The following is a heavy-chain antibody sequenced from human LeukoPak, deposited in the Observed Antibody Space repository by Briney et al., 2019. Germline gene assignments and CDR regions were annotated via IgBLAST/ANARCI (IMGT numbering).Heavy chain of an antibody. CDR2: MNPNSGNT. D-gene: IGHD4-17*01. J-gene: IGHJ3*02. V-gene: IGHV1-8*01. CDR3: ASPIMTTATGAFDI. Sequence: ASVKVSCKASGYTFISYDINWVRQATGQGLEWMGWMNPNSGNTGYAQKFQGRVTMTRNTSISTAYMELSSLRSEDTAVYYCASPIMTTATGAFDIWGQGTMVTVSS. CDR1: GYTFISYD.